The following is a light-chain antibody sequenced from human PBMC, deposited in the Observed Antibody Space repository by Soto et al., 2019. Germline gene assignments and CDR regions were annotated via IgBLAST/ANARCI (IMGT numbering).Light chain of an antibody. CDR1: WSNIGAGYE. V-gene: IGLV1-40*01. J-gene: IGLJ3*02. Sequence: QSALTQPPSVSGAPGQRVTISCTGGWSNIGAGYEVHWYQHLPGTAPKLLIYGVTNRPSGVPDRFSGSRSSTSASLAITGLQAEDEADYYCQSFDSSLSNSWVFGGGTKLTVL. CDR3: QSFDSSLSNSWV. CDR2: GVT.